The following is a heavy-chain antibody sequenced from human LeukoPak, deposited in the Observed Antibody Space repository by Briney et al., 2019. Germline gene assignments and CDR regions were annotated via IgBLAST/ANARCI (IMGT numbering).Heavy chain of an antibody. CDR2: IKQDGSEK. Sequence: GGSLRLSCAASGFTFSSYWMSWVRQAPGKGLEWVANIKQDGSEKYYVDSVKGRFTISRDNAKNSLYLQMNSLRVEDTAVYYCAREGAVAVFHFWGQGTLVTISS. CDR1: GFTFSSYW. CDR3: AREGAVAVFHF. J-gene: IGHJ4*02. D-gene: IGHD6-19*01. V-gene: IGHV3-7*01.